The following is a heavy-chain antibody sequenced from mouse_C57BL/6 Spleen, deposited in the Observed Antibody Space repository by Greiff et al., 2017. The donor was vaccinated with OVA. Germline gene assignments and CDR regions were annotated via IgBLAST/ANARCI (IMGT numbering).Heavy chain of an antibody. V-gene: IGHV1-47*01. D-gene: IGHD1-1*01. CDR3: ARGYYYGSSSYYAMDD. CDR1: GYTFTTYP. J-gene: IGHJ4*01. CDR2: FHPYNDDT. Sequence: VQLQQSGAELVKPGASVKMSCKASGYTFTTYPIEWMKQNHGKSLEWIGNFHPYNDDTKYNEKFKGKATLTVEKSSSTVYLELSRLTSDDSAVYYCARGYYYGSSSYYAMDDWGQGTSVTVSS.